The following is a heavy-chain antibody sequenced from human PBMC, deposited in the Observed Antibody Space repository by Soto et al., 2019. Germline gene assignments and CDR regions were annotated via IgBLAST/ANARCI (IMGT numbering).Heavy chain of an antibody. CDR3: ARAVDTAMVYRY. J-gene: IGHJ4*02. V-gene: IGHV4-59*01. D-gene: IGHD5-18*01. CDR1: GGSISSYY. CDR2: IYYSGST. Sequence: QVQLQESGPGLVKPSETLSLTCTVSGGSISSYYWSWIRQPPGKGLEWIGYIYYSGSTNYNPSLTSRVTISVDTSKNQFSLKLSSVTAADTAVYYCARAVDTAMVYRYWGQGTLVTVSS.